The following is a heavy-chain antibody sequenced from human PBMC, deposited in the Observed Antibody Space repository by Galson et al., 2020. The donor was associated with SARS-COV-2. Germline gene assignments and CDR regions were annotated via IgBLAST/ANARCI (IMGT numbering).Heavy chain of an antibody. J-gene: IGHJ5*02. CDR1: GDSFISYW. CDR3: ARDYGDYVTYGPGGA. D-gene: IGHD4-17*01. Sequence: KIGESLKISCKGSGDSFISYWISWVRQMPGKGLEWMGRIDPSDSYTNYSPSFQGHVTISADKSVSTAYLQWSSLKASDTAMYYCARDYGDYVTYGPGGAWGQGTLVTVSS. V-gene: IGHV5-10-1*01. CDR2: IDPSDSYT.